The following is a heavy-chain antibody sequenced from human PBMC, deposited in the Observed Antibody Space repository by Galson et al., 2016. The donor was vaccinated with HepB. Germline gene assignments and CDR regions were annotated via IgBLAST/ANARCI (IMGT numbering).Heavy chain of an antibody. CDR3: ARDLGTSNWWGGFDP. CDR2: INPGDGKA. J-gene: IGHJ5*02. Sequence: SVKVSCKASGYSFTSNIVHWVRQAPGRGLEWMGWINPGDGKARYSQSLPGRLTITRETFANTVYMELSSLTSEDTAVYYCARDLGTSNWWGGFDPWGQGTLVTVSS. CDR1: GYSFTSNI. D-gene: IGHD3-16*01. V-gene: IGHV1-3*01.